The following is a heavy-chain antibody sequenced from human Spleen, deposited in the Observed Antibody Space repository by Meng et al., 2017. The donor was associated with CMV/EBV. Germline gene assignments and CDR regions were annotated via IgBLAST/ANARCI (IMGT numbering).Heavy chain of an antibody. Sequence: SETLSLTCTVSGGSISSSSYYWGWIRQPPGKGLEWIGSIYYSGSTYYNPSLKSRVTISVDTSKNQFSLKLSSATAADPAVYYCARVEIAVALFDYWGQGTLVTVSS. CDR1: GGSISSSSYY. V-gene: IGHV4-39*07. CDR3: ARVEIAVALFDY. J-gene: IGHJ4*02. CDR2: IYYSGST. D-gene: IGHD6-19*01.